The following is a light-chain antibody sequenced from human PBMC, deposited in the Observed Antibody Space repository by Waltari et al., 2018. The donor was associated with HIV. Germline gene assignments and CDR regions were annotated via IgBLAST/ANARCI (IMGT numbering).Light chain of an antibody. Sequence: SHGLTQPPSVSVSPGQTAEITCSGDVLSNQYAFLYQHKAGQAPVILIYRDDERPSEVPERFSGSSSGATVALTISGVQAEDEADYYCQSRDISGTHVVFGGGTKLTVL. CDR3: QSRDISGTHVV. J-gene: IGLJ2*01. CDR1: VLSNQY. V-gene: IGLV3-25*03. CDR2: RDD.